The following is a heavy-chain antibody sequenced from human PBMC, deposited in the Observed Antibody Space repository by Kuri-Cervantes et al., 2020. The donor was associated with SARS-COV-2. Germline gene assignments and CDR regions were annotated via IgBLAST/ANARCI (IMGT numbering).Heavy chain of an antibody. V-gene: IGHV3-30-3*02. CDR3: AKDSADHSNLLVYYMDV. CDR2: ISYDGSNK. D-gene: IGHD4-11*01. J-gene: IGHJ6*03. CDR1: GFTFSSYA. Sequence: GESLKISCAASGFTFSSYAMHWVRQAPGKGLEWVAVISYDGSNKYYADSAKGRFTISRDISKNTVYLQMNSLRAEDTAVYFCAKDSADHSNLLVYYMDVLGKGTTVTVSS.